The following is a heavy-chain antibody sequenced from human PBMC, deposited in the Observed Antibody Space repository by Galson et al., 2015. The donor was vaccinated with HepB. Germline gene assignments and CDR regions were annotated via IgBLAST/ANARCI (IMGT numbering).Heavy chain of an antibody. V-gene: IGHV3-74*01. CDR3: TTSPMVQGVIIVDY. CDR2: INSDGSST. Sequence: SLRLSCAASGFTFSSYWMHWVRQAPGKGLVWVSRINSDGSSTSYADSVKGRFTISRDNAKNTLYLQMNSLKTEDTAVYYCTTSPMVQGVIIVDYWGQGTLVTVSS. J-gene: IGHJ4*02. CDR1: GFTFSSYW. D-gene: IGHD3-10*01.